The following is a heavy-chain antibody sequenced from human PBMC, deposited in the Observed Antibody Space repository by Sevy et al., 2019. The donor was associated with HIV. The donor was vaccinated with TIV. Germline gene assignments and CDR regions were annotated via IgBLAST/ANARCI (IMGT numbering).Heavy chain of an antibody. J-gene: IGHJ4*02. Sequence: GGSLRLSCTGSGFTFGDYAMSWVRQAPGKGLEWVAFLKHKAYGGTLDYAASVKGRLGISRDDSKSIAHLQMNDLKTEDTAIYYCTGWKGAQSIFDYWGQGALVTVSS. CDR3: TGWKGAQSIFDY. V-gene: IGHV3-49*04. CDR1: GFTFGDYA. D-gene: IGHD1-1*01. CDR2: LKHKAYGGTL.